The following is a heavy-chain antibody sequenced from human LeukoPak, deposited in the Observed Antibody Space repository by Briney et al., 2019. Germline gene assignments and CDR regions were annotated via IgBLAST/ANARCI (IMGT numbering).Heavy chain of an antibody. V-gene: IGHV1-24*01. Sequence: ASVKVSCKVSGYTLTELSMHWVRQAPGKGLEWMGGFDPEDGETIYAQKFQGRVTMTEDTSTDTAYMELSSLRSEDTAVYYCARANDFWSGYPYYYYYMDVWGKGTTVTVSS. CDR2: FDPEDGET. CDR3: ARANDFWSGYPYYYYYMDV. D-gene: IGHD3-3*01. CDR1: GYTLTELS. J-gene: IGHJ6*03.